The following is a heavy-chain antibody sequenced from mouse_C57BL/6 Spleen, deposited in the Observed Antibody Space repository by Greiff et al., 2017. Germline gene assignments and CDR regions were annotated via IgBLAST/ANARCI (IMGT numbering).Heavy chain of an antibody. CDR2: INYDGSST. CDR3: ARRVATDAMDY. V-gene: IGHV5-16*01. Sequence: EVKLMESEGGLVQPGSSMKLSCTASGFTFSDYYMAWVRQVPEKGLEWVANINYDGSSTYYLDSLKSRFIISRDNAKNILYLQMSSLKSEDTATYYCARRVATDAMDYWGQGTSVTVSS. D-gene: IGHD1-1*02. CDR1: GFTFSDYY. J-gene: IGHJ4*01.